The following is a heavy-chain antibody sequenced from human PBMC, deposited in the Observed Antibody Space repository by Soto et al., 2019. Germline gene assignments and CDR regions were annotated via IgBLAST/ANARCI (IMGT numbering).Heavy chain of an antibody. CDR1: ASTFTGYT. D-gene: IGHD4-17*01. V-gene: IGHV1-18*04. Sequence: QVHLVQSGTEVKEPGASVKVSCTASASTFTGYTINWVRQAPGQGLEWMGWISTVNGNTKYAGNFEGSVTMTTNTSTTTAYMESTSLTFADPAVYFCATGTVTSGRWFGPWGQGALVSVSS. CDR2: ISTVNGNT. J-gene: IGHJ5*02. CDR3: ATGTVTSGRWFGP.